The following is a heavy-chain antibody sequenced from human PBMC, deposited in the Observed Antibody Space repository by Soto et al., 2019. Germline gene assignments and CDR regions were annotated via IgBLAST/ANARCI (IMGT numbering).Heavy chain of an antibody. V-gene: IGHV1-46*01. CDR1: GYTFTRYY. D-gene: IGHD1-26*01. Sequence: ASVKVSCKASGYTFTRYYIHWVRQAAGQGLEWMGVINPSGGSTTHAQNFQGRVAVTRDTSTSTVYMEVSSLTPEDTAVYYCARRVGVGVLDYWGQGTPVTVSS. CDR2: INPSGGST. J-gene: IGHJ4*02. CDR3: ARRVGVGVLDY.